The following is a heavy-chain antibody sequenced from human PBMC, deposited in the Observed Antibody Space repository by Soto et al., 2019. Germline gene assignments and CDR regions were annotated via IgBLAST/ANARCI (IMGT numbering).Heavy chain of an antibody. V-gene: IGHV3-53*04. D-gene: IGHD5-12*01. CDR1: GFTVSSNY. Sequence: GGSLRLSCAASGFTVSSNYMSWVRQAPGKGLEWVSVIYSGGSTYYADSVKGRFTISRHNSKNTLYLQMNSLRAEDTAVYYCSRDGRGLYSGYANWFDPWGQGTLVTVSS. J-gene: IGHJ5*02. CDR3: SRDGRGLYSGYANWFDP. CDR2: IYSGGST.